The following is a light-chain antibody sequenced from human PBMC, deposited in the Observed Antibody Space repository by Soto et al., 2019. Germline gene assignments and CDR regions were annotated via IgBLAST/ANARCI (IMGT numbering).Light chain of an antibody. CDR3: QPYGTSPTT. CDR1: QSVSISY. J-gene: IGKJ1*01. CDR2: GAS. Sequence: EIVLTQSPGTMSLSPGERATLSGRASQSVSISYLAWYKQKPGQAPRPLIYGASSSATGIPDRFSGSGSGTDFPLTISRLEPEDFAVYYCQPYGTSPTTFGQGTKVDI. V-gene: IGKV3-20*01.